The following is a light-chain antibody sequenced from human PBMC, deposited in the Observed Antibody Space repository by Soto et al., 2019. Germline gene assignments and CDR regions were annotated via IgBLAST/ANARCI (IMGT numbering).Light chain of an antibody. V-gene: IGLV2-8*01. J-gene: IGLJ3*02. CDR3: SSYAASNNFYFV. CDR1: SSDVGGYNY. CDR2: EVT. Sequence: QSALTQPPSASGSPGQSVTISCTGTSSDVGGYNYVSWYQQYPGRAPKLMIYEVTKRPSGVPDRFSGSKSGNTASLTDSGLQAEDEADSYCSSYAASNNFYFVFGGGTKLTVL.